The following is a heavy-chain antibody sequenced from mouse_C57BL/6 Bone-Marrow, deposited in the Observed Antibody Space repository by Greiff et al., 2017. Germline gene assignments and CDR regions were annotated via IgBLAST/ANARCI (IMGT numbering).Heavy chain of an antibody. Sequence: QVQLQQSGAELMKPGASVKLSCKATGYTFTGYWIEWVKQRPGHGLEWIGEILPGSGSTHYNEKFKGKATFTADTSSNTAYMQLSSLTTEDSAIYDCASGRYSNASWFAYWGQGTLVTVSA. V-gene: IGHV1-9*01. CDR2: ILPGSGST. CDR3: ASGRYSNASWFAY. D-gene: IGHD2-5*01. CDR1: GYTFTGYW. J-gene: IGHJ3*01.